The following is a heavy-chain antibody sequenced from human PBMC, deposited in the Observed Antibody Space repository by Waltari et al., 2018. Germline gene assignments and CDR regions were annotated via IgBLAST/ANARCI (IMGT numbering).Heavy chain of an antibody. CDR2: LSYDGINK. Sequence: QVQLVESGGGVVQPGRSLRLSCAASGFTFSSYPMHWVRQAPGKGLEGVAVLSYDGINKYYSDSVKARFTISRDNSKTTLYLQMNSLRAEDTAVYYCARAPEGAYFDYWGQGTLVTVSS. J-gene: IGHJ4*02. CDR1: GFTFSSYP. CDR3: ARAPEGAYFDY. D-gene: IGHD1-26*01. V-gene: IGHV3-30-3*01.